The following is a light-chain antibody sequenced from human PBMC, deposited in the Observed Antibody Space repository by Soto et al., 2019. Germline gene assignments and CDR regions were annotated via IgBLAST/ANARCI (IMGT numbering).Light chain of an antibody. CDR3: QKYVNFWT. CDR2: GAS. V-gene: IGKV3D-15*01. J-gene: IGKJ1*01. Sequence: EVVMTQSPATLSVSPGERATLSCRASQSVSSNLAWYQQKPGQTPRLLIYGASDRATGIPDRFSGSGSGTDFTLTISRLEPDDFAVYYCQKYVNFWTFGQGTKVDIK. CDR1: QSVSSN.